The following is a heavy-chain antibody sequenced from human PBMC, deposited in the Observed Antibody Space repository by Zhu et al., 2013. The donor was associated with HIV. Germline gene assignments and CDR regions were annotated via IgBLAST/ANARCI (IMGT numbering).Heavy chain of an antibody. D-gene: IGHD7-27*01. CDR2: IHPYSGNT. V-gene: IGHV1-2*02. CDR1: GYSFTGYY. CDR3: ARDNNWGPDY. J-gene: IGHJ4*02. Sequence: QEKLVQSGTEVKKPGASVRVSCEASGYSFTGYYMHWVRQAPGQGLEWMGWIHPYSGNTNYAQQFQDRLSVTRDTSISTFYMELTSLTSDDTAVYFCARDNNWGPDYWGQGTLITVSS.